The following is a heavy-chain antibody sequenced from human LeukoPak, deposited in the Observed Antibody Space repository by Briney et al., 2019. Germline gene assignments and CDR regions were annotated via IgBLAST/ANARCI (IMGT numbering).Heavy chain of an antibody. CDR2: INHSGST. V-gene: IGHV4-34*01. CDR3: ARGHLGYCSGGSCYPGRYFDL. D-gene: IGHD2-15*01. Sequence: SETLSLTCAVYGGAFSGYYWSWIRQPPGKGLEWIGEINHSGSTKYNPSLKSRGTISVDTSKNQFSLKLSSVTAADTAVYYCARGHLGYCSGGSCYPGRYFDLWGRGTLVTVSS. CDR1: GGAFSGYY. J-gene: IGHJ2*01.